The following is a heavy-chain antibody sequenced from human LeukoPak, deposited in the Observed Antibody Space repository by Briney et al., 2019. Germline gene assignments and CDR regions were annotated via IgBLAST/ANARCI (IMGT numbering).Heavy chain of an antibody. D-gene: IGHD1-26*01. CDR1: GFTFRSHD. CDR2: IGTSGDT. Sequence: GGSLRLSCVGSGFTFRSHDMQWVRQGSGKRLEWVSGIGTSGDTYYADSVKGRFTISREDAKDSLHLQMDSLRIGDTAIYYCVRVRPGWAFDLWGQGTLVTVSS. V-gene: IGHV3-13*01. CDR3: VRVRPGWAFDL. J-gene: IGHJ4*02.